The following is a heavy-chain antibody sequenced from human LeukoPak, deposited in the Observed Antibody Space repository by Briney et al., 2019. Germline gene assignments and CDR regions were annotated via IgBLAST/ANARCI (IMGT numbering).Heavy chain of an antibody. CDR1: GFTFSRYG. D-gene: IGHD3-22*01. J-gene: IGHJ4*02. CDR3: AKAFGDYDTINSWCFDY. V-gene: IGHV3-30*18. CDR2: ISYDGSNK. Sequence: GGSLRLSCAASGFTFSRYGMHWVRQAPGKGLEWVAFISYDGSNKYYADSVKGRFTISRDNSKNTLYLEMNSLRAEDTAVHYCAKAFGDYDTINSWCFDYWGQGTLVTVSS.